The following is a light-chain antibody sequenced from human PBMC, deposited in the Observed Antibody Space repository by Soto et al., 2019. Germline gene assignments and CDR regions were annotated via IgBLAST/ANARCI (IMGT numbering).Light chain of an antibody. V-gene: IGKV3-15*01. Sequence: EIVMTQSPATLSVSPGERATLSCRASRSIGSNLAWYQQKPGQAPRLLIYGASTRATGIPARFSGSGSGTEFTLTISSLPSEDFAIYFCQQFNNWPPDRTFGQGTKVEIK. CDR1: RSIGSN. CDR2: GAS. J-gene: IGKJ1*01. CDR3: QQFNNWPPDRT.